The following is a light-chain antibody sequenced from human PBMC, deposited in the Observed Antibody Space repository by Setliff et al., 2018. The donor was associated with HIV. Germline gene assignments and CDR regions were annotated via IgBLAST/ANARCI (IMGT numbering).Light chain of an antibody. CDR3: CSYTSSTTLV. CDR2: EVG. J-gene: IGLJ1*01. Sequence: QSVLTQPASVSGSPGQSITISCTGTSSDVGGYDYVSWYQQHPGKVPKLMLYEVGNRPSGVSNRFSGSKSGNTASLTISGLQAEDEADYYCCSYTSSTTLVFGTGTKV. V-gene: IGLV2-14*01. CDR1: SSDVGGYDY.